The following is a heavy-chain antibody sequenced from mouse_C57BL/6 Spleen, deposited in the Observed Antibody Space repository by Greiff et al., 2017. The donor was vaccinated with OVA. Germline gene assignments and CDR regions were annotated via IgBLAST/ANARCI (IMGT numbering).Heavy chain of an antibody. CDR2: IWWDDDK. CDR3: ARINYYGSSYVGYAMDY. D-gene: IGHD1-1*01. Sequence: QVTLKESGPGILQPSQTLSLTCSFSGFSLSTFGMGVGWIRQPSGKGLEWLAHIWWDDDKYYNPALKSRLTISKDTSKNQVFLKIANVDTADTATYYCARINYYGSSYVGYAMDYWGQGTSVTVSS. J-gene: IGHJ4*01. V-gene: IGHV8-8*01. CDR1: GFSLSTFGMG.